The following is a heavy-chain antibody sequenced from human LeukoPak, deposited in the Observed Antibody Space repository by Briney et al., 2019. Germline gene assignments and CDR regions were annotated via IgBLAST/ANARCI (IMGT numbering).Heavy chain of an antibody. Sequence: APVKVSCKASGGTFSSYDISWVRQAPVQGLECLGGIMPMIGKANYAQKFQGRVTTTADKATSTAYMELSSLRSEDTAVYYCARDNDSRDPPHFDYWGQGTLVTVSS. V-gene: IGHV1-69*10. J-gene: IGHJ4*02. CDR1: GGTFSSYD. D-gene: IGHD3-16*01. CDR3: ARDNDSRDPPHFDY. CDR2: IMPMIGKA.